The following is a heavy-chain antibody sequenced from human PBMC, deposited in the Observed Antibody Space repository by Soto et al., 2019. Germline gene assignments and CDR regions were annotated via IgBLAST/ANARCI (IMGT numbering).Heavy chain of an antibody. D-gene: IGHD4-17*01. CDR3: AKWAGTTLTRYYYYYMDV. CDR1: GFTFSNHA. J-gene: IGHJ6*03. V-gene: IGHV3-23*01. Sequence: GGSLRLSCAASGFTFSNHAMSRIRQEPGKELKWVSAISGSDGSTYYADSVKGRFTNSRDNSKNTLYLQMNSLRAEDTAVYYCAKWAGTTLTRYYYYYMDVWGKGTTVTVSS. CDR2: ISGSDGST.